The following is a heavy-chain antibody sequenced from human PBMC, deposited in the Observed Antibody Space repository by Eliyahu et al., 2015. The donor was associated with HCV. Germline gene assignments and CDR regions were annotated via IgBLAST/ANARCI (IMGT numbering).Heavy chain of an antibody. CDR1: GGSISSXSYY. D-gene: IGHD4-17*01. CDR3: ARHLSTPDYGDYEDWFDP. J-gene: IGHJ5*02. Sequence: QLQLQESGPGLVKPSETLSLTCTVSGGSISSXSYYWGGIRQPPGKGLEWIGXIYYSGGTFYNPSLKSRVTISVDTSKNQFSLKLSSVTAADTAVYYCARHLSTPDYGDYEDWFDPWGQGTLVTVSS. V-gene: IGHV4-39*01. CDR2: IYYSGGT.